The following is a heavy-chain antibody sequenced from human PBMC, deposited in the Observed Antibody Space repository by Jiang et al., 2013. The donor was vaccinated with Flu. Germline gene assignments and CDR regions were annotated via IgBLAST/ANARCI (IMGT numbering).Heavy chain of an antibody. CDR3: ARQTLLAGYTSGRTTWFDP. D-gene: IGHD6-19*01. Sequence: LEWMGITYPGDSDTRYSPAFQGQVTISADKSISTAYLQWSSLKASDTAMYYCARQTLLAGYTSGRTTWFDPWGQGTLVTVSS. CDR2: TYPGDSDT. V-gene: IGHV5-51*01. J-gene: IGHJ5*02.